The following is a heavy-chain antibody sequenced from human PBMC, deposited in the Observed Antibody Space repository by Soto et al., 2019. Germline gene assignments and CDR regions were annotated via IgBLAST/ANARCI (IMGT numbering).Heavy chain of an antibody. CDR2: LSGSGGST. CDR3: AKDMVRGVSFGY. D-gene: IGHD3-10*01. V-gene: IGHV3-23*01. Sequence: AGESLRLSCSASGFTFSSHAMSCVRQAPGKGLEWVSALSGSGGSTYYADSVKGRFTISRDNSKNTLYLQMNSLRAEDTAVYYCAKDMVRGVSFGYWGQGTLVTVSS. J-gene: IGHJ4*02. CDR1: GFTFSSHA.